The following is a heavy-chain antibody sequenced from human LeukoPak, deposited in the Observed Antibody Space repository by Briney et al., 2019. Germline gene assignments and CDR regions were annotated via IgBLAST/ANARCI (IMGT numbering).Heavy chain of an antibody. CDR1: GFTFSSYG. D-gene: IGHD2-15*01. CDR3: AKWGDSCGGGSCYPSHVDY. Sequence: PGGSLRLSCAASGFTFSSYGMHWVRQAPGKGLEWVAVISYDGSNKYYADSVKGRFTISRDNSENTLYLQMNSLRAEDTAVYYCAKWGDSCGGGSCYPSHVDYWGQGTLVTVSS. V-gene: IGHV3-30*18. CDR2: ISYDGSNK. J-gene: IGHJ4*02.